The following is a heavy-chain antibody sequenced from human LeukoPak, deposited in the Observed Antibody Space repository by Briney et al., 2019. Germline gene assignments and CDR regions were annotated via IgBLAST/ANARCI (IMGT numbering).Heavy chain of an antibody. D-gene: IGHD1-26*01. CDR2: IYHSGNT. CDR1: GGSISSSNW. Sequence: SGTLSLTCAVSGGSISSSNWWSWVRQSPGKGLEWIGEIYHSGNTNYNPSLKSRVTISVDKSKNQFSLKLSSVTAADTAVYYCARSGSYYFHYFDYWGQGTLVTVSS. CDR3: ARSGSYYFHYFDY. J-gene: IGHJ4*02. V-gene: IGHV4-4*02.